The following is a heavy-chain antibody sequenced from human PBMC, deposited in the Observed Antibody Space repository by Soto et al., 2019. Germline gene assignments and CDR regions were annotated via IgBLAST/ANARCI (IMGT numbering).Heavy chain of an antibody. CDR2: MSSDGST. CDR1: GASITTDAYY. CDR3: ARIGTLLGIVTNNWFDP. Sequence: PSETLSLTCTVSGASITTDAYYWSWIRQPPGKGLEWIAYMSSDGSTYYNPSLKSRTTTSLDRPKNQISLYLNSVTAADTAVYYCARIGTLLGIVTNNWFDPWGQGILVTVSS. J-gene: IGHJ5*02. V-gene: IGHV4-30-4*01. D-gene: IGHD1-1*01.